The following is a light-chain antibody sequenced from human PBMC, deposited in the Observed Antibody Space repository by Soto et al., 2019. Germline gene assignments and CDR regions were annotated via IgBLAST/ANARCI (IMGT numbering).Light chain of an antibody. V-gene: IGKV2-30*01. CDR3: MQGSHWPRM. J-gene: IGKJ1*01. CDR1: QSLVNSDGNTY. Sequence: EVVMTQSPLSLPVTLGQPASISCRSSQSLVNSDGNTYLNWFHQRPGQSPRRLIYKVSNRDSGVPDRFSGSGSGTDFTLRISRVEAEDVGVYYCMQGSHWPRMFGQGTRVEIK. CDR2: KVS.